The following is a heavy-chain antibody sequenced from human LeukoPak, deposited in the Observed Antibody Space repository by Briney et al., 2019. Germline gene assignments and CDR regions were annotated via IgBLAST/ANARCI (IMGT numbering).Heavy chain of an antibody. CDR2: INPNSGGT. Sequence: ASVKVSCKASGYTFTSYGISWVRQAPGQGLEWMGWINPNSGGTNHAQKFQGRVTMTRDTSISTAYMELSRLRSDDTAVYYCARERLRWPIYFDYWGQGTLVTVSS. V-gene: IGHV1-2*02. CDR1: GYTFTSYG. CDR3: ARERLRWPIYFDY. D-gene: IGHD4-23*01. J-gene: IGHJ4*02.